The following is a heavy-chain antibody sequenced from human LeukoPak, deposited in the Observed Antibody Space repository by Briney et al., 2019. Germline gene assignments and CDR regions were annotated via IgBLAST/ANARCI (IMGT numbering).Heavy chain of an antibody. D-gene: IGHD5-24*01. J-gene: IGHJ4*02. Sequence: GGSLRLSCAASGFTFGRYWMSWVRQAPGKGLEWVANIKQDGSEKYYVDSVKGRFTISRDNAKNSLYLQMNSLRDEDTAVYYCARADRDGNKRFLDWGQGTLVTVSS. V-gene: IGHV3-7*04. CDR1: GFTFGRYW. CDR3: ARADRDGNKRFLD. CDR2: IKQDGSEK.